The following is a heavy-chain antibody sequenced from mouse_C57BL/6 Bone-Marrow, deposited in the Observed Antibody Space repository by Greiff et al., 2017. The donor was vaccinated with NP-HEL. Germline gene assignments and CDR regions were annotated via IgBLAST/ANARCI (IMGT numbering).Heavy chain of an antibody. CDR2: IYWDDDK. V-gene: IGHV8-12*01. Sequence: QVTLKESGPGILQSSQTLSLTCSFSGFSLSTSGMGVSWIRQPSGKGLEWLAHIYWDDDKRYNPSLKSRLTISKDTSRNQVFLKITSVDTADTATYYCARRGPYDGYYYFDYWGQGTTLTVSS. CDR1: GFSLSTSGMG. J-gene: IGHJ2*01. D-gene: IGHD2-3*01. CDR3: ARRGPYDGYYYFDY.